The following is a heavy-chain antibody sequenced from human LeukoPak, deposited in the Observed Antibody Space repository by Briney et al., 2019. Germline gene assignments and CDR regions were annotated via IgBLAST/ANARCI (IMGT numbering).Heavy chain of an antibody. CDR3: ARRGASGNWFDP. J-gene: IGHJ5*02. CDR2: IYTSGST. V-gene: IGHV4-4*09. Sequence: ASETLSLTCTVSGVSISGYYWSWIRQPPGKGLEWIGYIYTSGSTNYNPSLKSRVTISVDTSKNQFSLKLSSVTAADTAVYYCARRGASGNWFDPWGQGTLVTVSS. CDR1: GVSISGYY. D-gene: IGHD1-26*01.